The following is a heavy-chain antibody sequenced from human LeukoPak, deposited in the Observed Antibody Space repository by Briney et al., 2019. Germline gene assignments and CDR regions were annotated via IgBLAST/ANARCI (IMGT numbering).Heavy chain of an antibody. CDR3: ARPTNYYDSTLLH. CDR1: GFILSDHY. V-gene: IGHV3-30-3*01. J-gene: IGHJ4*02. CDR2: ISYDGSNK. Sequence: GGSLRLSCAASGFILSDHYMDWVRQAPGKGLEWVAVISYDGSNKYYADSVKGRFTISRDNSKNTLYLQMNSLRAEDTAVYYCARPTNYYDSTLLHWGQGTLVTVSS. D-gene: IGHD3-22*01.